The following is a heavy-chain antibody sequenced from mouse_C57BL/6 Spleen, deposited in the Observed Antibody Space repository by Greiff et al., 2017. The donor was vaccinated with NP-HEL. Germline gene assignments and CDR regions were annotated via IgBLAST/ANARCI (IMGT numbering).Heavy chain of an antibody. Sequence: VQLQESGPGLVKPSQSLSLTCSVTGYSITSGYYWNWIRQFPGNKLEWMGYISYDGSNNYNPSLKNRISITRDTSKNQFFLKLNSVTTEDTATYYCAREMGDGYFYFDYWGQGTTLTVSS. CDR3: AREMGDGYFYFDY. D-gene: IGHD2-3*01. V-gene: IGHV3-6*01. CDR1: GYSITSGYY. CDR2: ISYDGSN. J-gene: IGHJ2*01.